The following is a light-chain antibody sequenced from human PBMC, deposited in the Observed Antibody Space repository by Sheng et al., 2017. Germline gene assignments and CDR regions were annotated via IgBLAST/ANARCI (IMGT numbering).Light chain of an antibody. J-gene: IGKJ1*01. V-gene: IGKV3-15*01. CDR3: QQYNNWPWT. CDR1: QAVSSN. Sequence: EIVMTQSPATLSVSPGERATLSCRASQAVSSNLVWYQQKPGQAPRLLIYDASTRATGIPARFSGSGSGTEFTLTISSLQSEDFAVYYCQQYNNWPWTFGQGTKVE. CDR2: DAS.